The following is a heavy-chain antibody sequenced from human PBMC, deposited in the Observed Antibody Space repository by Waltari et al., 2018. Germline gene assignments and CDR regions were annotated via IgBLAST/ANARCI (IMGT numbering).Heavy chain of an antibody. V-gene: IGHV3-43*02. CDR3: AKDYSSSWYYPDY. CDR2: ISGDGGST. Sequence: EVQLVESGGGVVQPGGSLRLSCAASGFTFVDYAMPWVRQAPGKGLEWVSLISGDGGSTYYADSVKGRFTISRDNSKNSLYLQMNSLRTEDTALYYCAKDYSSSWYYPDYWGQGTLVTVSS. CDR1: GFTFVDYA. J-gene: IGHJ4*02. D-gene: IGHD6-13*01.